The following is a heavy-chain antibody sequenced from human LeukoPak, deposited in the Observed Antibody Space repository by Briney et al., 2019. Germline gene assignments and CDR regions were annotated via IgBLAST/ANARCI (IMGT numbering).Heavy chain of an antibody. CDR2: IYDTGST. CDR3: ARDSAWSYFDY. Sequence: SETLSLTCTVSGDSISRYQWTWIRQPPGKGLEWIGYIYDTGSTNHNPFLKSRVAISVDTSKNQFSLKLSSVTAADTAVYYCARDSAWSYFDYWGQGTLVTVSS. D-gene: IGHD6-19*01. CDR1: GDSISRYQ. V-gene: IGHV4-59*01. J-gene: IGHJ4*02.